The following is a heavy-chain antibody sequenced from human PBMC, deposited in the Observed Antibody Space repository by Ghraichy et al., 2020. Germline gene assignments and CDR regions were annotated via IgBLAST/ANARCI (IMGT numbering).Heavy chain of an antibody. V-gene: IGHV4-34*01. J-gene: IGHJ6*02. CDR1: GGSFSGYY. D-gene: IGHD6-13*01. CDR2: INHSGST. CDR3: AREKRFSSSWYGSTTSYYYGMDV. Sequence: SETLSLTCAVYGGSFSGYYWSWICQPPGKGLEWIGEINHSGSTNYNPSLKSRVTISVDTSKNQFSLKLSSVTAADTAVYYCAREKRFSSSWYGSTTSYYYGMDVWGQGTTVTVSS.